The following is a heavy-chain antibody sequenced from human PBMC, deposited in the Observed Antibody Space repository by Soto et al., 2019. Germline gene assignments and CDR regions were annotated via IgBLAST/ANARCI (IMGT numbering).Heavy chain of an antibody. CDR3: ARVERVMAMPVVNAFDI. V-gene: IGHV4-34*01. D-gene: IGHD2-21*01. CDR2: MSHSGGT. Sequence: QVQLQQWGAGLLKPSETLSLTCAVYGGFVSSGSYYWSWIRQPPGKGLEWIGEMSHSGGTHFNPSLSSRVSLSVETSKIQFSLKVSSVTAADTALYCCARVERVMAMPVVNAFDIWGPGTMVTVSS. CDR1: GGFVSSGSYY. J-gene: IGHJ3*02.